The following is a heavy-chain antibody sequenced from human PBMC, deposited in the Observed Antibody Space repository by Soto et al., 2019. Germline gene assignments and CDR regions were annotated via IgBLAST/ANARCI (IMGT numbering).Heavy chain of an antibody. J-gene: IGHJ3*02. CDR3: ARDGGLLLRAFDI. CDR2: ISSSSSYI. V-gene: IGHV3-21*01. D-gene: IGHD1-26*01. Sequence: GGSLRLSCAASGFTFSSYSMNWVRQAPGKGLEWVSSISSSSSYIYYADSVKGRFTISRDKAKNSLYQQMNSLRAEETAVYYCARDGGLLLRAFDIWGQGTMVTVSS. CDR1: GFTFSSYS.